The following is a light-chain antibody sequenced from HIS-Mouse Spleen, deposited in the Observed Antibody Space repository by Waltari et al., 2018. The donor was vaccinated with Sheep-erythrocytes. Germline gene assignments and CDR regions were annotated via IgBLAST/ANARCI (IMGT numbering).Light chain of an antibody. CDR2: DAS. CDR3: QQRSNWYT. J-gene: IGKJ2*01. V-gene: IGKV3-11*01. Sequence: EIVLTQSPATLSLSPGERATLSCRASQSVSSYLAWYQQKPGQAPRLLIYDASNRAHGIPARFSGSGSGTDFTLTISSLEPEDFAVYYCQQRSNWYTFGQGTKLEIK. CDR1: QSVSSY.